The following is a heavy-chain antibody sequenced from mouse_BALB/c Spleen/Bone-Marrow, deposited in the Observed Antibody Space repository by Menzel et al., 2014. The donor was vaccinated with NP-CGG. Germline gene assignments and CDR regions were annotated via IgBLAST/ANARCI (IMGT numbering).Heavy chain of an antibody. CDR1: GFNIKNTY. CDR2: IDPAGGNT. V-gene: IGHV14-3*02. J-gene: IGHJ2*01. D-gene: IGHD1-1*01. CDR3: DGYCYAHSCDY. Sequence: EVQLLQSGAELVKPGGSVKLSCAASGFNIKNTYMHWVNQTPEQGLEWIGSIDPAGGNTKYHPKVQGKATITADTSSNTAYLQLRSLTSEDTAADYCDGYCYAHSCDYWGQGTTLTVSS.